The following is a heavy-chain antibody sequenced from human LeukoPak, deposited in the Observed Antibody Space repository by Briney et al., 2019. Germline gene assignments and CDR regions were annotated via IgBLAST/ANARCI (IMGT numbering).Heavy chain of an antibody. CDR2: INPNSGGT. V-gene: IGHV1-2*02. J-gene: IGHJ4*02. CDR3: ARTMVAGSNSGFDY. Sequence: ASVNVSCKASGYTFTGYYMHWVRQAPGQGLEWMGWINPNSGGTNYAQKFQGRVTMTRDTPISTAYMELSRLRSDDTAVYYCARTMVAGSNSGFDYWGQGTLVTVSS. CDR1: GYTFTGYY. D-gene: IGHD6-19*01.